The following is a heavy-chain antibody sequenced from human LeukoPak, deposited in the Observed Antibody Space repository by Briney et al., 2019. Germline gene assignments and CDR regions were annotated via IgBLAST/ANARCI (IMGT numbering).Heavy chain of an antibody. V-gene: IGHV1-18*01. Sequence: ASVTVSCKTSGYTFTTYGISWVRQAPGQGLEWMGWISPYNANTNYAQKLQGRATMTTDTSTSTAYMELRSLRSDDTAVYYCARDLGYHLLTNYYYYGMDVWGQGTTVTVSS. CDR2: ISPYNANT. CDR1: GYTFTTYG. CDR3: ARDLGYHLLTNYYYYGMDV. J-gene: IGHJ6*02. D-gene: IGHD2-2*01.